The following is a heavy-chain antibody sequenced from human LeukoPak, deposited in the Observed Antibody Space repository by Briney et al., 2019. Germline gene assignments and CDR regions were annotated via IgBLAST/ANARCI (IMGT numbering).Heavy chain of an antibody. V-gene: IGHV1-69*06. J-gene: IGHJ4*02. Sequence: ASVKVSCKASGGSFSSYAISWVRQAPGQGLEWMGGVIRIFGTANYAQKFQGRVTITADKSTSTAYMELSSLRSEDTAVYYCARGFRDYCSGGSCYLYFDYWGQGTLVTVSS. CDR2: VIRIFGTA. D-gene: IGHD2-15*01. CDR1: GGSFSSYA. CDR3: ARGFRDYCSGGSCYLYFDY.